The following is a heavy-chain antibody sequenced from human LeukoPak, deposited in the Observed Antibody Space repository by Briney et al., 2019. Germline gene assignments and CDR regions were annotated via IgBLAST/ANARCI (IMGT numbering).Heavy chain of an antibody. V-gene: IGHV1-24*01. CDR2: FDPEDGET. Sequence: GASVKVSCKVSGYTLTELSMHWVRQAPGKGLEWMGGFDPEDGETIYAQKFQGRATMTEDTSTDTAYMELSSLRSEDTAVYYCATASHITMVRGVISRDAFDIWGQGTMVTVSS. CDR1: GYTLTELS. J-gene: IGHJ3*02. D-gene: IGHD3-10*01. CDR3: ATASHITMVRGVISRDAFDI.